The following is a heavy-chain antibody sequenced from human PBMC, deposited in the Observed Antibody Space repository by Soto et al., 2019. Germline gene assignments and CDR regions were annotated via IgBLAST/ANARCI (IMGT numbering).Heavy chain of an antibody. V-gene: IGHV3-33*01. Sequence: QVQLVESGGGVVQPGRSLRLSCAASGFTFSSYGMHWVRQAPGKGLEWVAVIWYDGSNKYYADSVNGRFKIARENSQKQLYLQMNSLRGEDTAVYYCARDRGIAAAGTDYYYYMDVWGKGTPVTVSS. CDR1: GFTFSSYG. CDR3: ARDRGIAAAGTDYYYYMDV. D-gene: IGHD6-13*01. CDR2: IWYDGSNK. J-gene: IGHJ6*03.